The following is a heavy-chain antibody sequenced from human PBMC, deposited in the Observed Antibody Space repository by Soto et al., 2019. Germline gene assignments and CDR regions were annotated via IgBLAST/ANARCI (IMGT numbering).Heavy chain of an antibody. CDR3: ARERGEVVPAAMFFDY. J-gene: IGHJ4*02. V-gene: IGHV3-33*01. CDR1: GFTFSSYG. D-gene: IGHD2-2*01. Sequence: QVQLVESGGGVVQPGRSLRLSCAASGFTFSSYGMHWVRQAPGKGLEWVAVIWYDGSNKYYADSVKGRFTISRDNSKNTLYLKMNSLRAEDTAVYYCARERGEVVPAAMFFDYWGQGTLVTVSS. CDR2: IWYDGSNK.